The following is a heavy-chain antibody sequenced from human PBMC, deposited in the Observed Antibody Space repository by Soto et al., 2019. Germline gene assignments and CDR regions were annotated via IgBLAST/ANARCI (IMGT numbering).Heavy chain of an antibody. D-gene: IGHD2-15*01. CDR2: IRSKAYGGTT. V-gene: IGHV3-49*03. Sequence: PGGSLRLSCTTSGFTFGDYAMSWSRQAPGKGLEWVGVIRSKAYGGTTDYAASVKGRFTISRDDSKSIAYLQMNSLKSEDTGVYYCAKQRKKGLVVVAATPYGAFDIWGQGTMVTVSS. J-gene: IGHJ3*02. CDR3: AKQRKKGLVVVAATPYGAFDI. CDR1: GFTFGDYA.